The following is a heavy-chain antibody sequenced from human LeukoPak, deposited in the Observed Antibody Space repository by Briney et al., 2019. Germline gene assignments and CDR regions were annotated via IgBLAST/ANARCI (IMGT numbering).Heavy chain of an antibody. V-gene: IGHV4-59*01. CDR3: ASVNIVVVPAATHYYYYYMDV. J-gene: IGHJ6*03. CDR2: IYYSGST. Sequence: SETLSLTCTVSGGSISSYCWSWIRQPPGKGLEWIGYIYYSGSTNYNPSLKSRVTISVDTSKNQFSLKLSSVTAADTAVYYCASVNIVVVPAATHYYYYYMDVWGKGTTVTVSS. CDR1: GGSISSYC. D-gene: IGHD2-2*01.